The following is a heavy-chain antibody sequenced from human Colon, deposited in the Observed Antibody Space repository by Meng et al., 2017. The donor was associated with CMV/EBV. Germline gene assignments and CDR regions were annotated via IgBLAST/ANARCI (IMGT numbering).Heavy chain of an antibody. CDR1: GFMFSNYE. CDR2: ISSSGSTI. V-gene: IGHV3-48*03. Sequence: GGSLRLSCEASGFMFSNYEMNWVRQAPGKGLEWVSYISSSGSTIYYADSVKGRFTISRDNAKNSLYLQMNSLKAEDTAVYYCAREGGWGFYWAGYFDYWGQGTLVTVSS. D-gene: IGHD3-9*01. J-gene: IGHJ4*02. CDR3: AREGGWGFYWAGYFDY.